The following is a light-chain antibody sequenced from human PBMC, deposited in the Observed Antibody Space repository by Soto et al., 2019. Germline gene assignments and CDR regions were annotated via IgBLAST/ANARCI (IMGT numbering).Light chain of an antibody. Sequence: IQLTQSPSSLSASVGDSVTITCRASQGVRTYLAWYQQKPGKAPKLLIYAASTLQSGVPSRFSGSGSGTDFTLTISSLQPEDFATYYCQQLNSYPTFGQGTRLEIK. V-gene: IGKV1-9*01. CDR1: QGVRTY. CDR2: AAS. CDR3: QQLNSYPT. J-gene: IGKJ5*01.